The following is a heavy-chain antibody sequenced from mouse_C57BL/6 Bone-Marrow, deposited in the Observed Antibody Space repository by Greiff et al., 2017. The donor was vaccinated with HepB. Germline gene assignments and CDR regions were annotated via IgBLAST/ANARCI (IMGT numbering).Heavy chain of an antibody. V-gene: IGHV1-69*01. CDR1: GYTFTSYW. Sequence: QVQLQQPGAELVMPGASVKLSCKASGYTFTSYWKHWVKQRPGQGLEWIGEIDPSDSYTNYNQKFKGKSTLTVDKSSSTAYMQLSSLTSEDSAVYYCARSLLRYAMDYWGQGTSVTVSS. CDR3: ARSLLRYAMDY. D-gene: IGHD1-1*01. CDR2: IDPSDSYT. J-gene: IGHJ4*01.